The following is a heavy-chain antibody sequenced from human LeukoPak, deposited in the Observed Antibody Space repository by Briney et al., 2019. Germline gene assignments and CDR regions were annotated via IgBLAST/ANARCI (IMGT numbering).Heavy chain of an antibody. CDR3: AREKGVVVVAAYNWFDP. Sequence: GGSLRLSCTASGFTLSSYWMSWVRQAPGKGLEWVANINHVGSEKYVVDSVKGRFTISRDNAKNSLFLQMNSLRAEDTAVYYCAREKGVVVVAAYNWFDPWGQGTLVTVSS. CDR1: GFTLSSYW. V-gene: IGHV3-7*03. CDR2: INHVGSEK. D-gene: IGHD2-15*01. J-gene: IGHJ5*02.